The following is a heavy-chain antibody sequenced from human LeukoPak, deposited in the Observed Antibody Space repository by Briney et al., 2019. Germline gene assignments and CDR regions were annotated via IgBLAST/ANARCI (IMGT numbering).Heavy chain of an antibody. CDR2: IYYSGST. V-gene: IGHV4-61*10. Sequence: SQTLSLTCTVSGGSTSSGGYYWSWIRQPAGKGLEWIGYIYYSGSTNYNPSLKSRVTISVDTSKNQFSLKLSSVTAADTAVYYCARGNYDFWSGYSLYFDYWGQGTLVTVSS. D-gene: IGHD3-3*01. CDR3: ARGNYDFWSGYSLYFDY. CDR1: GGSTSSGGYY. J-gene: IGHJ4*01.